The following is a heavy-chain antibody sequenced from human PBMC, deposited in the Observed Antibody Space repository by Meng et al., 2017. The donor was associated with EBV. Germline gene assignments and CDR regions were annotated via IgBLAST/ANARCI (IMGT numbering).Heavy chain of an antibody. J-gene: IGHJ4*02. CDR2: ISAYNGNT. V-gene: IGHV1-18*01. CDR3: ARDGRLYDTPSPFDY. Sequence: VRLVQVGAGVKKPGASVKVSCKASGYTFTRYGISWVRQAPGQGLEWMGWISAYNGNTNYAQKLQGRVTMTTDTSTSTAYMELRSLRSDDTAVYYCARDGRLYDTPSPFDYWGQGTLVTVSS. CDR1: GYTFTRYG. D-gene: IGHD3-22*01.